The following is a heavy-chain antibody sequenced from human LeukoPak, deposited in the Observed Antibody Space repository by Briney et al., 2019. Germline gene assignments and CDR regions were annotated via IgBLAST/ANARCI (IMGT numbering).Heavy chain of an antibody. V-gene: IGHV3-15*01. CDR1: GFSFMNAW. Sequence: GSLRLSCAASGFSFMNAWMIWVRQAPGKGLEWVGRIKSNADGGTPDYAAPARGRFTISRDDSKNTLYLQMNSLKTEDTAVYYCTTFYHEYSPYWGRGTLVTVSS. CDR3: TTFYHEYSPY. J-gene: IGHJ4*02. CDR2: IKSNADGGTP. D-gene: IGHD2/OR15-2a*01.